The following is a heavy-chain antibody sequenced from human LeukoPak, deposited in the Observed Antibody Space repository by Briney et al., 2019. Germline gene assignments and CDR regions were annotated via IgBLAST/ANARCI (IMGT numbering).Heavy chain of an antibody. CDR3: TTDRSSFYDFWSGYY. Sequence: PGGSLRLSCAASGFTFSNAWMNWVRQAPGKGLEWVGRIKSKTDGGTRDYAAPVKGRFTISRDDSKNTLYLQMNSLKTEDTAVYYCTTDRSSFYDFWSGYYWGQGTLVTVSS. V-gene: IGHV3-15*07. J-gene: IGHJ4*02. CDR2: IKSKTDGGTR. CDR1: GFTFSNAW. D-gene: IGHD3-3*01.